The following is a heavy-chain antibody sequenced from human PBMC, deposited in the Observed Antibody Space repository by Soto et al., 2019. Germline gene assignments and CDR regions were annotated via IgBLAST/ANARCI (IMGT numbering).Heavy chain of an antibody. D-gene: IGHD3-16*01. CDR1: GFTFSSYA. CDR2: ISYEGRNK. Sequence: GGSLRLSCAASGFTFSSYAMHWVRQAPGKGLEWVAVISYEGRNKYYADSGKGRLTISRDNSKNRLYLQMNSLRAEDTAVYYCAREAGLIRLSFDYWGQGTLVTVSS. J-gene: IGHJ4*02. V-gene: IGHV3-30*04. CDR3: AREAGLIRLSFDY.